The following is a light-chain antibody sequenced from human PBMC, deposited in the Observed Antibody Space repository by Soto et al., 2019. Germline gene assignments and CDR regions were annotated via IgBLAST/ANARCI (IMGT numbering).Light chain of an antibody. V-gene: IGLV1-44*01. CDR1: SSNIGSNT. CDR3: AAWDDSLNGVV. CDR2: NNN. Sequence: QSVLTQPPSASGTPGQRVTISCSGSSSNIGSNTAHWYQQLPGTAPKLLIYNNNQRPSGVPDRFSGSKSGTSASLAISGLQSEDEANYYCAAWDDSLNGVVFGGGTKLTVL. J-gene: IGLJ2*01.